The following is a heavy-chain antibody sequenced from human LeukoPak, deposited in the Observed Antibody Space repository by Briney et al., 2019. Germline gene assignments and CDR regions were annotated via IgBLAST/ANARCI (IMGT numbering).Heavy chain of an antibody. J-gene: IGHJ4*02. V-gene: IGHV4-4*02. CDR1: GGSISSSNW. D-gene: IGHD6-13*01. CDR3: ARGLMMAVAGRGEFHY. CDR2: IYHSGST. Sequence: PSETLSLTCAVSGGSISSSNWWSWVRQPPGKGLEWIGEIYHSGSTNYNPSPKSRVTISVDTSKNQFSLKLSSVTAADTAVYYCARGLMMAVAGRGEFHYWGQGTLVTVSS.